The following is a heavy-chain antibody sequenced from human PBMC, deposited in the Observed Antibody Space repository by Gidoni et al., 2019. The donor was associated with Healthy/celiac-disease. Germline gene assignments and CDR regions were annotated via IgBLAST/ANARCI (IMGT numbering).Heavy chain of an antibody. D-gene: IGHD3-3*01. J-gene: IGHJ6*02. CDR1: GFTFSSYG. V-gene: IGHV3-7*03. CDR3: ARERFLEWLLSEFYGMDV. CDR2: IKQDGSEK. Sequence: EVQLVESGGGLVQPGGSLRLSCAASGFTFSSYGMSWVRQAPGKGLEWVANIKQDGSEKYYVDSVKGRFTISRDNAKNSLYLQMNSLRAEDTAVYYCARERFLEWLLSEFYGMDVWGQGTTVTVSS.